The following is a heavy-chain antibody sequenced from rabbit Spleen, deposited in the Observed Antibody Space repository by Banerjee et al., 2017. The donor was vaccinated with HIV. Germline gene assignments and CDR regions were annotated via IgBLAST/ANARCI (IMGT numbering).Heavy chain of an antibody. CDR3: ARDTGTSFSTYGMDL. CDR2: IAGGSSGFT. CDR1: GFSLSSSDY. V-gene: IGHV1S40*01. J-gene: IGHJ6*01. Sequence: QSLEESGGGLVKPGGSLALTCKASGFSLSSSDYMCWVRQAPGKGLEWVSCIAGGSSGFTYSATWAKGRFTISKTSSTTVTLQMTSLTVADTATYFCARDTGTSFSTYGMDLWGQGTLVTVS. D-gene: IGHD8-1*01.